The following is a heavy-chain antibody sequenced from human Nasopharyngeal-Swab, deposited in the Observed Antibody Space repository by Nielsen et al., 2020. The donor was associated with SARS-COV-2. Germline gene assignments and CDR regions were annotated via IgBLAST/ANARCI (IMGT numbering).Heavy chain of an antibody. CDR1: GFTFSSYG. J-gene: IGHJ5*02. D-gene: IGHD6-13*01. V-gene: IGHV3-33*08. CDR3: ATSPGIAAAGPNWFDP. CDR2: IWYDGSNK. Sequence: GGSLRLSCAASGFTFSSYGMHWVRQAPGKGLEWVAVIWYDGSNKYYADSVKGRFTISRDNSKNTLYLQMNSLRAEDTAVYYCATSPGIAAAGPNWFDPWGQGTLVTVSS.